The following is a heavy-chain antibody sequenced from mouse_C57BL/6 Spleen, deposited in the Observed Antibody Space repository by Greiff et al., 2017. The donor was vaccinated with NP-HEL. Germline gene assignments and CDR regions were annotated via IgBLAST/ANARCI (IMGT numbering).Heavy chain of an antibody. J-gene: IGHJ1*03. CDR3: ANTVVAHWYFDV. CDR2: IDPSDSYT. V-gene: IGHV1-50*01. D-gene: IGHD1-1*01. Sequence: QVQLQQSGAELVKPGASVKLSCKASGYTFTSYWMQWVKQRPGQGLEWIGEIDPSDSYTNYNQKFKGKATLTVDTSSSTAYMQLSSLTSEDSAVYYCANTVVAHWYFDVWGTGTTVTVSS. CDR1: GYTFTSYW.